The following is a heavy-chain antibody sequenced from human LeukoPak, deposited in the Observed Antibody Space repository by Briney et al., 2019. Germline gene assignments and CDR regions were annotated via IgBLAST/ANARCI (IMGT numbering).Heavy chain of an antibody. J-gene: IGHJ1*01. V-gene: IGHV4-34*01. Sequence: PSETLSLTCTVSGGSFNFYFWHWIRQPPGKGLEWIGKIDNRGSTSYTPSLRGRVIVSVDTSRNDVSLKLTSVTAADTAVYYCARDSDSGFQWGQGTLVTVSS. CDR1: GGSFNFYF. D-gene: IGHD3-10*01. CDR2: IDNRGST. CDR3: ARDSDSGFQ.